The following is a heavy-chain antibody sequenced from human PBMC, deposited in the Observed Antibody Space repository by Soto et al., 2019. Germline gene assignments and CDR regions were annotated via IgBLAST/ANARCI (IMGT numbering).Heavy chain of an antibody. J-gene: IGHJ3*02. CDR2: ISGSGGRT. D-gene: IGHD3-16*01. Sequence: GGSLRLSCVASGFPFSGYAMSWVRQTPGKGLEWVSGISGSGGRTYYADSVKGRFTISRDNSNNTLSLQMHILRVEDTAVYFCAEGGYYSLFDIWGQGTMVTVSS. CDR1: GFPFSGYA. V-gene: IGHV3-23*01. CDR3: AEGGYYSLFDI.